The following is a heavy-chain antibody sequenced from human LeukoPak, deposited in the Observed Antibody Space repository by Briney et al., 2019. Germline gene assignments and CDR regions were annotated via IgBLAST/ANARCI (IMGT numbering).Heavy chain of an antibody. CDR1: GGSFSGYY. J-gene: IGHJ4*02. D-gene: IGHD3-3*01. CDR2: INHSGST. CDR3: ARQTFRDFWSGYYVDY. V-gene: IGHV4-34*01. Sequence: SETLSLTCAVYGGSFSGYYWSWIRQPPGKGLEWIGEINHSGSTNYNPSLKSRVTISVDTSKNQFSLKLSSMTAADTAVYYCARQTFRDFWSGYYVDYWGQGTLVTVSS.